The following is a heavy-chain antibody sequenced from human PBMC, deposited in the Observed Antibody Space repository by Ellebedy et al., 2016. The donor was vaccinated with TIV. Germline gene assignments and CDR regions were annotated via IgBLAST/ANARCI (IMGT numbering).Heavy chain of an antibody. D-gene: IGHD3-3*01. J-gene: IGHJ6*03. CDR1: GFTFSSYG. V-gene: IGHV3-33*08. CDR2: IWYDGSNK. CDR3: ARRMGRFLEWLPFMDV. Sequence: GGSLRLSXAASGFTFSSYGMHWVRQAPGKGLEWVAVIWYDGSNKYYADSVKGRFTISRDNSKNTLYLQMNSLRSEDTAVYYCARRMGRFLEWLPFMDVWGKGTTVTVSS.